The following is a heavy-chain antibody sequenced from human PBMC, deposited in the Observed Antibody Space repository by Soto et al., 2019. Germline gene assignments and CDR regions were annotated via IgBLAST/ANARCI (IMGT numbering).Heavy chain of an antibody. J-gene: IGHJ3*02. CDR2: ISGSGGST. CDR3: AKDPTRGYSGYEGLGVIAFDI. D-gene: IGHD5-12*01. Sequence: TGGSLRLSCAASGFTFSSYAMSWVRQAPGKGLEWDKAISGSGGSTYYADSVKGRFTISRDNSKNTLYLQMNSLRAEDTAVYYCAKDPTRGYSGYEGLGVIAFDIWGQGTMVTVSS. CDR1: GFTFSSYA. V-gene: IGHV3-23*01.